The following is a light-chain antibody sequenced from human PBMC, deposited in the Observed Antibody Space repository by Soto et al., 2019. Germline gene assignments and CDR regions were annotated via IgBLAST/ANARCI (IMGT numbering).Light chain of an antibody. J-gene: IGKJ2*01. Sequence: EIVMTQSPDTLSVSPGERVTLSCRASLSVSSDLAWYQQKPGQAPRLLIYGASTRATDIAARFSGSGSGTEFTLTISSLQSEDFAVYYCHQYNNWPPYTFGQGTKLEIK. CDR3: HQYNNWPPYT. CDR1: LSVSSD. CDR2: GAS. V-gene: IGKV3-15*01.